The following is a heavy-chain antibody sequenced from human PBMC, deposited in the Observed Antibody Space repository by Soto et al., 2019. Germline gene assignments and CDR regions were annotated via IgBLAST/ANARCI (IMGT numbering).Heavy chain of an antibody. Sequence: QVQVVQSGVEVRRPGSSVKVSCKASGDTFKNCVISWVRQAPGQGLEWMGGIIPLFGTTDFAQRFQGRLTITTDESTTTAYMERSRLRSEDTATYYCAAELGFGKLAVVWCQGTTVIVSS. V-gene: IGHV1-69*01. CDR2: IIPLFGTT. CDR3: AAELGFGKLAVV. CDR1: GDTFKNCV. J-gene: IGHJ6*02. D-gene: IGHD7-27*01.